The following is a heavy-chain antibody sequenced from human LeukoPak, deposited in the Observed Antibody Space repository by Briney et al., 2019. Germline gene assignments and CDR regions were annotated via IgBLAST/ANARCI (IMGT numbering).Heavy chain of an antibody. CDR1: GGSFSGYY. V-gene: IGHV4-34*01. J-gene: IGHJ4*02. CDR2: IIHSGRA. Sequence: SETLSLTCAVNGGSFSGYYWTWLRQSPGKGLEWIGEIIHSGRANYSPSLKSRLTLSVDPSMNHFSMRLSSVTAADTAVYYCARGNVLTGYASFDYWGQGALVTVSS. CDR3: ARGNVLTGYASFDY. D-gene: IGHD3-16*01.